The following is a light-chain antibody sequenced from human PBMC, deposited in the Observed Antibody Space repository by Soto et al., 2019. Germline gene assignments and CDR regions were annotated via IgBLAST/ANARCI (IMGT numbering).Light chain of an antibody. CDR2: KAS. V-gene: IGKV1-5*03. Sequence: EIPITHYRSTLSGSVEESGTMTCRASQNISSWLAWYQQKPGKAPKLLIYKASTLESGVPPRFSGSGSGTEFTLTISSLQPDDSATYYCQQYNSYSWTVGQGTKVDI. J-gene: IGKJ1*01. CDR1: QNISSW. CDR3: QQYNSYSWT.